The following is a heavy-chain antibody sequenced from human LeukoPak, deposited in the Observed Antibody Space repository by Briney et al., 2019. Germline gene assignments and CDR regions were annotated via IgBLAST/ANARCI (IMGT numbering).Heavy chain of an antibody. V-gene: IGHV4-34*01. CDR1: GGSFSGYY. D-gene: IGHD5-12*01. Sequence: SETLSLTCAVYGGSFSGYYWSWIRRPPGKGLEWIGEINHSGSTNYNPSLKSRVTISVDTSKNQFFMKLSSVTAADTAVYYCASFPQRWLPPAHWGQGTLVTVSS. CDR2: INHSGST. CDR3: ASFPQRWLPPAH. J-gene: IGHJ4*02.